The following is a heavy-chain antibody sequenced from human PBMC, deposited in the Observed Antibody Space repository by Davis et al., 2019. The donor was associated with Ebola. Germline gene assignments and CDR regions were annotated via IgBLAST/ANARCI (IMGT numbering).Heavy chain of an antibody. CDR3: ARVGLPKQHPTGMDV. D-gene: IGHD6-13*01. J-gene: IGHJ6*02. Sequence: AASVKVSCKASGGTFSSYAISWVRQAPGQGLEWMGGIIPIFGTANYAQKFQGRVTITADESTSTAYMELSSLRSKDTAVYYCARVGLPKQHPTGMDVWGQGTTVTVSS. CDR2: IIPIFGTA. CDR1: GGTFSSYA. V-gene: IGHV1-69*13.